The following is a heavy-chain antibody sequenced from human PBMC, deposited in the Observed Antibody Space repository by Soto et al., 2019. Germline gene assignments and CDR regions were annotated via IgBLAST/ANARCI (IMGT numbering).Heavy chain of an antibody. CDR2: ISSSSSYI. D-gene: IGHD1-26*01. CDR3: ARDLPLSIVGAKVDY. V-gene: IGHV3-21*01. CDR1: GFTFSSYG. J-gene: IGHJ4*02. Sequence: GGSLRLSCAASGFTFSSYGMHWVRQAPGKGLEWVSSISSSSSYIYYADSVKGRFTISRDNAKNPLYLQMNSLRAEDTAVYYCARDLPLSIVGAKVDYWGQGTLVTVSS.